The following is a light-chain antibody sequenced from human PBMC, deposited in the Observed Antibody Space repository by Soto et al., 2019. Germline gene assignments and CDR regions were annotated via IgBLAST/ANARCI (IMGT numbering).Light chain of an antibody. CDR1: QSVSYY. V-gene: IGKV3-11*01. CDR2: DAS. J-gene: IGKJ2*01. CDR3: QQRRNWPLYT. Sequence: EIVLTQSPATLSLSPGERATLSCRASQSVSYYLAWYQQKPGQAPRLLIYDASNRATGIPARFSGSGSGTDFTLPISSLEPEDFAVYYCQQRRNWPLYTFGQGTKLEIK.